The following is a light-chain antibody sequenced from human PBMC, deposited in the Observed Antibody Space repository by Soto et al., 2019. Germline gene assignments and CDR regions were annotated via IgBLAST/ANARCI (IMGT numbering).Light chain of an antibody. CDR3: CSYAGSYSYV. CDR2: DVS. V-gene: IGLV2-11*01. Sequence: QSALTQPRSVSGSPGQSVTISCTGTNSDVGGYKYVSWYQQYPGKAPKLMIYDVSKRPSGVPDRFSGSKSVNTASLTISGLQAEDEADYFCCSYAGSYSYVFGTGTNVTVL. J-gene: IGLJ1*01. CDR1: NSDVGGYKY.